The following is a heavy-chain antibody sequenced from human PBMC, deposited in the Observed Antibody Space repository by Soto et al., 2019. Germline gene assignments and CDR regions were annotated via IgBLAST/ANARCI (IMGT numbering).Heavy chain of an antibody. Sequence: QVHLVQSGAEVKKPGSSVNVSCKASGGTFSNYAITWVRQAPGQGLEWVGRIIPIFGTTNVAQKFQGRVTITADESTTTAYMELSGLRSDDTADYYCAKDGGADGYFGNWLDPWGQGTLVTVSS. CDR3: AKDGGADGYFGNWLDP. CDR1: GGTFSNYA. J-gene: IGHJ5*02. CDR2: IIPIFGTT. V-gene: IGHV1-69*15. D-gene: IGHD5-12*01.